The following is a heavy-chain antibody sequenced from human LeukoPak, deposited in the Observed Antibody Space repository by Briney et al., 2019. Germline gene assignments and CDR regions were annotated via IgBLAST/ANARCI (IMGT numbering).Heavy chain of an antibody. D-gene: IGHD4-17*01. J-gene: IGHJ5*02. CDR2: ISAYNGNT. CDR1: GYTFTGYY. CDR3: ARLPYGENRFDP. V-gene: IGHV1-18*04. Sequence: ASVKVSCKASGYTFTGYYMHWVRQAPGQGLEWMGWISAYNGNTNYAQKLQGRVTMTTDTSTSTAYMELRSLRSDDTAVYYCARLPYGENRFDPWGQGTLVTVSS.